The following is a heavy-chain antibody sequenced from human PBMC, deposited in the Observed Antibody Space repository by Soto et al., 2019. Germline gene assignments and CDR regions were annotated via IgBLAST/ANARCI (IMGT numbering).Heavy chain of an antibody. CDR3: ARLGYCTNGVCLVGYYYYVMAV. Sequence: GESLKISCKGSGYSFNSYWISWARQMPGKGLEWMGRIDPSDSYTNYSPSFQGHVTISADKSISTAYLQWSSLKASDTAMYYCARLGYCTNGVCLVGYYYYVMAVWGQGTTVTVSS. D-gene: IGHD2-8*01. CDR2: IDPSDSYT. CDR1: GYSFNSYW. J-gene: IGHJ6*02. V-gene: IGHV5-10-1*01.